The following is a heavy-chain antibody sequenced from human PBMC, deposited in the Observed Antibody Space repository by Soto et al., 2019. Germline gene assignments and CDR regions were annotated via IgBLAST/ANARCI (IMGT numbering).Heavy chain of an antibody. CDR2: INPAKGDA. V-gene: IGHV1-3*01. CDR1: GYIFTSYP. J-gene: IGHJ4*02. CDR3: ARKGYLGSGIYHFDS. D-gene: IGHD3-10*01. Sequence: VQLVQSGADVKKPEASVKVSCMTSGYIFTSYPINWVRQAPGQRLEWMGWINPAKGDAGSSQGLHGRVTLTSDASGNTVQLELIILRSKDTADYYCARKGYLGSGIYHFDSWGQGTVVTVSA.